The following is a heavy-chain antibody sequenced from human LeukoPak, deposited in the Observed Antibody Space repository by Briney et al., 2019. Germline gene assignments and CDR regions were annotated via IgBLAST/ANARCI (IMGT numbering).Heavy chain of an antibody. V-gene: IGHV3-11*01. CDR2: ISSSGSTI. Sequence: GSLRLSCAASGFTFSDYYMSWIRPAPGKGLEWVSYISSSGSTIYYADSVKGRSTISRDNAKNSLYLQMNSLRAEDTAVYYCASGSSEYYYYYGMDVWGQGTTVTVSS. CDR3: ASGSSEYYYYYGMDV. CDR1: GFTFSDYY. D-gene: IGHD1-26*01. J-gene: IGHJ6*02.